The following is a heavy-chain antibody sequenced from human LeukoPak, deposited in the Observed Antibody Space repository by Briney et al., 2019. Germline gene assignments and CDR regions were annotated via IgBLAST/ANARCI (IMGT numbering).Heavy chain of an antibody. D-gene: IGHD2-21*01. V-gene: IGHV3-21*01. CDR1: GFTFSSYS. Sequence: PEGSPRLSCVASGFTFSSYSMNWVRQAPGKGLEWVSSISSSSNYIYYADSVKGRFTISRDNAKNSLYLQMNSLRAEDTAVYFWAGDILVGGTGFDPWGQGTLVTVSS. CDR2: ISSSSNYI. CDR3: AGDILVGGTGFDP. J-gene: IGHJ5*02.